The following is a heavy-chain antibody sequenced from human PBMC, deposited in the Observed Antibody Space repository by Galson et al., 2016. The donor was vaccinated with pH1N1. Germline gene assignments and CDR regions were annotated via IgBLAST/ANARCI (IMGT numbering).Heavy chain of an antibody. CDR1: RNTFTSHD. CDR3: ARGQPLWGYSGWY. CDR2: MNPNSGNT. Sequence: SVKVSCKASRNTFTSHDINWVRQATGQGLEWMGWMNPNSGNTGYAQKFQGKVTFTRNTSIITAHMELSSLRSGDTAVYYCARGQPLWGYSGWYWGQGTLVTVSS. D-gene: IGHD1-26*01. J-gene: IGHJ4*02. V-gene: IGHV1-8*03.